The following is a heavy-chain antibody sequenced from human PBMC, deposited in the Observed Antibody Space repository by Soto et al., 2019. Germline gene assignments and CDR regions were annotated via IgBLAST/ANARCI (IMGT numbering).Heavy chain of an antibody. CDR1: GLTFSSYG. V-gene: IGHV3-30*18. CDR2: ISYDGSNK. J-gene: IGHJ6*02. D-gene: IGHD3-10*01. CDR3: AKGRYYYASGNYFPGYGMDV. Sequence: GGSLRLSCAASGLTFSSYGMHWVRQAPGKGLEWVAVISYDGSNKYYVDSVKGRFTISRDNSKNTLYMQMNSLRVEDTAVYYCAKGRYYYASGNYFPGYGMDVWGQGTTVTV.